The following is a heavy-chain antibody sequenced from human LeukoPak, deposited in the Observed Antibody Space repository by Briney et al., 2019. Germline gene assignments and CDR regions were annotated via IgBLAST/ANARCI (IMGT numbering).Heavy chain of an antibody. V-gene: IGHV5-51*01. CDR3: ARAGEWLDPYYYYMDV. J-gene: IGHJ6*03. Sequence: EESLKISCKGSGYSFTSYWIGWVRQMPGKGLEWMGIIYPGDSGTRYSPSFQGQVTISADKSISTAYLQWSSLKASDTAMYYCARAGEWLDPYYYYMDVWGKGTTVTVSS. D-gene: IGHD6-19*01. CDR1: GYSFTSYW. CDR2: IYPGDSGT.